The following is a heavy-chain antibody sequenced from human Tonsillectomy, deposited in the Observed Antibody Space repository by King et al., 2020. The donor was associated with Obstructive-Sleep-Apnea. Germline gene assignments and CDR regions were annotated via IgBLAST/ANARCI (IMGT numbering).Heavy chain of an antibody. D-gene: IGHD5-12*01. Sequence: QLQESGPGLVRPSETLSLTCTVSGGSLSSTNYYWGWIRQPPGKGLEWIGSLSYTGSTYYNPSLKSRVTTSVDTSKNQFSLRLSSMTAADTAVYYCARILEARQYGGYSYYFDYWGQGTLVTVSS. J-gene: IGHJ4*02. CDR2: LSYTGST. CDR3: ARILEARQYGGYSYYFDY. CDR1: GGSLSSTNYY. V-gene: IGHV4-39*07.